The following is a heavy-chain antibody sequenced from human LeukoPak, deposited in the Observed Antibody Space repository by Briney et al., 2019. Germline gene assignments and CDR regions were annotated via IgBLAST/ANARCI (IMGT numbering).Heavy chain of an antibody. CDR1: GFTFNNYG. CDR3: AKDGTSYYYIYY. D-gene: IGHD2/OR15-2a*01. Sequence: GGSLRLSCAASGFTFNNYGMHRVRQAPGKGLERLAFIRYDGSNTYYADSVKGRFTVSRDDSKNTLYLQMNSLRGDDTAVYYCAKDGTSYYYIYYWGQGTLVTVSS. V-gene: IGHV3-30*02. J-gene: IGHJ4*02. CDR2: IRYDGSNT.